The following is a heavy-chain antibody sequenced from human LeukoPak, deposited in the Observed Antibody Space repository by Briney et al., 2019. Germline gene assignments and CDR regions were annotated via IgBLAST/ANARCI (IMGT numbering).Heavy chain of an antibody. CDR2: INPNSGGT. Sequence: ASVKVSCKASGYTFTGYYMHWVRQAPGQGVEWMGWINPNSGGTNYAQKFQGRVTMTRDTSISTAYMELGRLRSDDTAVYYCARALHVVPAANDFDYWGQGALVTVSS. V-gene: IGHV1-2*02. D-gene: IGHD2-2*01. CDR3: ARALHVVPAANDFDY. CDR1: GYTFTGYY. J-gene: IGHJ4*02.